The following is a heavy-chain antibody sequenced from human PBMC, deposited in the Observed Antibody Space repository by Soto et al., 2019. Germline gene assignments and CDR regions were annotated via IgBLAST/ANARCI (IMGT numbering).Heavy chain of an antibody. V-gene: IGHV4-4*02. CDR2: VYHSGST. D-gene: IGHD4-4*01. CDR1: GDSINTNNW. Sequence: QVHLQESGPGLVKPSGTLSLTCAVSGDSINTNNWWSWVRQPPGKGLEWIGEVYHSGSTNYNPSLKSPVAISIVQSKNQFSLTVTAVTAADTAVYYCAFPATNDFDYWGQGILVTVYS. CDR3: AFPATNDFDY. J-gene: IGHJ4*02.